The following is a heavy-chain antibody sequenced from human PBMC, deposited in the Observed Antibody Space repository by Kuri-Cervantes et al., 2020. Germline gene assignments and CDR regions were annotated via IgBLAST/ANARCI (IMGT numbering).Heavy chain of an antibody. CDR2: IYYSGST. J-gene: IGHJ4*02. CDR3: ARPNNWNDPFDY. Sequence: ESLKISCTVSGGSISSSSYYWGWIRQPPGKGLEWIGSIYYSGSTYYNPSLKSRVTISVDTFKNQFSLKLSSVTAADTAVYYCARPNNWNDPFDYWGQGTLVTDSS. CDR1: GGSISSSSYY. D-gene: IGHD1-1*01. V-gene: IGHV4-39*01.